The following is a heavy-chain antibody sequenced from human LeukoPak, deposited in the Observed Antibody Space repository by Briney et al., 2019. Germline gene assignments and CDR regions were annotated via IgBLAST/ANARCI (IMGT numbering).Heavy chain of an antibody. CDR1: GYRFAFNW. Sequence: GESLKISCKGSGYRFAFNWIGWVRQVPGKGLEWMGIVYPADPDTRYSPSFQGQVTFSADKSIDTAYLQWSSLKASDTAVYYCARRYYGSGTYYFDYWGQGTLVTVSS. J-gene: IGHJ4*02. CDR2: VYPADPDT. CDR3: ARRYYGSGTYYFDY. D-gene: IGHD3-10*01. V-gene: IGHV5-51*01.